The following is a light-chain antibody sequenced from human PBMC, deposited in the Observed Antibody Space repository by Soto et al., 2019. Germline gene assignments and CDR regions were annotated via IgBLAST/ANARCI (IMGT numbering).Light chain of an antibody. Sequence: EIVLTQSPGTLSLSPGERATLSCRASQSVSSSYLAWYQQNRGQAPRLLIYGASSRAPGIPDRFGGSGSGTDFTLTSSRLEPEYFAVYYCQQYGSSRWTFGQGTKVEI. V-gene: IGKV3-20*01. CDR2: GAS. CDR3: QQYGSSRWT. CDR1: QSVSSSY. J-gene: IGKJ1*01.